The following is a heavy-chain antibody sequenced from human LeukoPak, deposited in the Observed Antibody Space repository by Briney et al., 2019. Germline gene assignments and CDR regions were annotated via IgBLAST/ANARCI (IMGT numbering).Heavy chain of an antibody. D-gene: IGHD6-13*01. J-gene: IGHJ4*02. Sequence: PGRSQRLLCAASGFTFSSYAMQWVRQAPGKGLEWVVVISYDGSNKYYADSVKGRFTISRDNSKNTLYLQMNRLRAEDTAVYYCARDLAAAGVFDYWGQETLVTVSS. CDR3: ARDLAAAGVFDY. V-gene: IGHV3-30*04. CDR2: ISYDGSNK. CDR1: GFTFSSYA.